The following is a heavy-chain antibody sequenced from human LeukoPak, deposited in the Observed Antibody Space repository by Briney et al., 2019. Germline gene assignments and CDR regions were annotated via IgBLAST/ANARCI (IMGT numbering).Heavy chain of an antibody. Sequence: QPGGSLRLSCAASGFTFSSYSMNWVRQAPGKGLEWVSYISSSSSTIYYADSVKGRFTISRGNAKNSLYLQMNSLRAEDTAVYYCAKERGTYCSGGSCPVGTWGQGTLVTVSS. CDR1: GFTFSSYS. CDR3: AKERGTYCSGGSCPVGT. D-gene: IGHD2-15*01. J-gene: IGHJ5*02. CDR2: ISSSSSTI. V-gene: IGHV3-48*01.